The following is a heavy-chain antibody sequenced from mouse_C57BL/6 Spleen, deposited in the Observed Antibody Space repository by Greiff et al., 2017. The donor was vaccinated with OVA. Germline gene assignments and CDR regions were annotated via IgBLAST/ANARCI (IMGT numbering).Heavy chain of an antibody. CDR1: GYSITSGYY. V-gene: IGHV3-6*01. CDR2: ISYDGSN. J-gene: IGHJ3*01. Sequence: VQLKESGPGLVKPSQSLSLTCSVTGYSITSGYYWNWIRQLPGNKLEWMGYISYDGSNNYNPSLKNRISITRDTSKNQFFLKLNSVTTEDTATYYCARDKTCPFAYWGQGTLVTVSA. CDR3: ARDKTCPFAY.